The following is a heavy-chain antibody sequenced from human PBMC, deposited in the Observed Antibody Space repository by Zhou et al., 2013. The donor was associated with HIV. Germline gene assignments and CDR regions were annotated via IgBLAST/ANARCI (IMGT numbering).Heavy chain of an antibody. CDR1: GFTFTGFG. D-gene: IGHD4-4*01. J-gene: IGHJ6*03. V-gene: IGHV1-18*01. Sequence: QVQLLQSGPEVKKPGASVKVSCKASGFTFTGFGISWVRQAPGQGLEWMGWISSYNGHTNYAQKFQGRLTVTTDTSTSTAYMELRSLASDDTAVYYCARAYSTAWYGGGFYYMDVWGKGTTVSVSS. CDR2: ISSYNGHT. CDR3: ARAYSTAWYGGGFYYMDV.